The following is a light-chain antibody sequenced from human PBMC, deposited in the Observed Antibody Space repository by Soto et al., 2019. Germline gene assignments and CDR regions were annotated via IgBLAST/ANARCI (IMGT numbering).Light chain of an antibody. CDR1: QSISSW. V-gene: IGKV1-5*03. CDR2: KAS. Sequence: DIQMTQSPSTLSASVRDRVTITCRDSQSISSWLAWYQQKPGKAPKLLIYKASTLKSGVRSMFSGSGSGTEFTLTISSLQPDDFATYYCQHYNSYSEAFGRGTKVDIK. CDR3: QHYNSYSEA. J-gene: IGKJ1*01.